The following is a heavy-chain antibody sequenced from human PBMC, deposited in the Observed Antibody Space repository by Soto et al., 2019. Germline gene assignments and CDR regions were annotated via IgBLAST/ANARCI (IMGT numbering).Heavy chain of an antibody. CDR1: GGTFSSYA. V-gene: IGHV1-69*13. Sequence: ASVKVSCKASGGTFSSYAISWVRQAPGQGLEWMGGIIPIFGTANYAQKFQGRVTITADESTSTAYMELSSLRSEDTAVYYCARDLNGGSERMFYGMDVWGQGTTVTVSS. D-gene: IGHD7-27*01. CDR2: IIPIFGTA. CDR3: ARDLNGGSERMFYGMDV. J-gene: IGHJ6*02.